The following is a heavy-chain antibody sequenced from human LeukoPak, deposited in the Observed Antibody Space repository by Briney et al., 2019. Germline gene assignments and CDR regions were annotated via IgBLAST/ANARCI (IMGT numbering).Heavy chain of an antibody. V-gene: IGHV1-2*02. J-gene: IGHJ6*03. Sequence: ASVKVSCKASGYTFTGYYMHWVRQAPGQGLEWMGWINPNSGGTNYAQKFQGRVTMTRDTSISTAYMELSRLRSDDTAVYYCAIVNWNTSRGYYYYYYMDVWGKGTTVTISS. CDR1: GYTFTGYY. CDR2: INPNSGGT. D-gene: IGHD1/OR15-1a*01. CDR3: AIVNWNTSRGYYYYYYMDV.